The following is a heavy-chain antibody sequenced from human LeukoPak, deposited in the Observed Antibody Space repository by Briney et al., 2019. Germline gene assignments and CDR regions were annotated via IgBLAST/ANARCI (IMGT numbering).Heavy chain of an antibody. CDR2: IYYSGST. CDR3: ARDYPGGYLNWFDP. CDR1: GGSISSGDYY. J-gene: IGHJ5*02. V-gene: IGHV4-30-4*01. D-gene: IGHD1-26*01. Sequence: SQTLSLTCTVSGGSISSGDYYWSWIRQPPGKGLEWIGYIYYSGSTYYNPSLKSRVTISVDTSKNQFSLKLSSVTAADTAVYYCARDYPGGYLNWFDPWGQGTLVTVSS.